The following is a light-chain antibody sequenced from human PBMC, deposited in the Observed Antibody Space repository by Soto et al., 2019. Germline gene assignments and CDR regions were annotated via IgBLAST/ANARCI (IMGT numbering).Light chain of an antibody. V-gene: IGKV3-20*01. CDR3: QQYGTSPYT. CDR1: QSVSANY. J-gene: IGKJ2*01. CDR2: AAS. Sequence: EIVLAQSPGTLSLFPGDRGTLSCRASQSVSANYLAWYQQKPGQAPRLLIYAASSRATGIPDRFSGSGSGTDFTLTISILEPEDFAVYYCQQYGTSPYTFGQGTKLEIK.